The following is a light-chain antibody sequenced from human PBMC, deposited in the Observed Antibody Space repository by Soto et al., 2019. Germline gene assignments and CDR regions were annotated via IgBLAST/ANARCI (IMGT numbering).Light chain of an antibody. J-gene: IGLJ1*01. CDR1: SSDVGGHNS. CDR2: DVS. V-gene: IGLV2-14*01. CDR3: SSYTSSSTLV. Sequence: QSALTQPASVSGSPGQSITISCTGTSSDVGGHNSVAWYQHNPGKAPKLMIYDVSNRPSGVSSRFSGSKSGNTVSLSISGLQAEDEADYYCSSYTSSSTLVFGTGTKVTVL.